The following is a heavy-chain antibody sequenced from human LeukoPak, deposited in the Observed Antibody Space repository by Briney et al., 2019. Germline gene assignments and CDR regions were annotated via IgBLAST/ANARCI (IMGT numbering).Heavy chain of an antibody. Sequence: SETLSLTCTVSGGSISSGDYYWSWIRQPPGKGLEWIGYIYYSGSTYYNPSLKSRVTISVDTSKNQFSLKLSSVTAADTAVYYCARDGGSIAVAYYFDYWGQGTTVTVSS. CDR2: IYYSGST. CDR3: ARDGGSIAVAYYFDY. D-gene: IGHD6-19*01. CDR1: GGSISSGDYY. J-gene: IGHJ4*03. V-gene: IGHV4-30-4*01.